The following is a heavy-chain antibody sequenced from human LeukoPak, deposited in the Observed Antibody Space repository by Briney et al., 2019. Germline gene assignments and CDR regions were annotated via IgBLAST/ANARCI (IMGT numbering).Heavy chain of an antibody. CDR2: IYYSGST. V-gene: IGHV4-59*01. D-gene: IGHD5-24*01. CDR3: ARGAQGDGYNIGWFDP. J-gene: IGHJ5*02. CDR1: AGSIRYYY. Sequence: SQTLSLTCTVSAGSIRYYYWNWIWQPPGKGLEWIGYIYYSGSTNYNPSLKSRVTISVDTSKNQFSLKLNSVTAADTAVYYRARGAQGDGYNIGWFDPWGQGTLVTVSS.